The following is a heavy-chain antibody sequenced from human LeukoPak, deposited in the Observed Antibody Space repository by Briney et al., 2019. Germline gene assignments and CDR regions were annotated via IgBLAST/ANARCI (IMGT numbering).Heavy chain of an antibody. Sequence: PSETLSLTCTVSGGSIGTSHYYWGWLRQPPGKGLEWIGSIYFSGSTNYNPSLKSRVTISVDTSKNQFSLKLSSVTAADTAVYYCTKRPFSGYFDYWGQGTLVTVSS. CDR3: TKRPFSGYFDY. D-gene: IGHD1-1*01. V-gene: IGHV4-39*07. CDR2: IYFSGST. J-gene: IGHJ4*02. CDR1: GGSIGTSHYY.